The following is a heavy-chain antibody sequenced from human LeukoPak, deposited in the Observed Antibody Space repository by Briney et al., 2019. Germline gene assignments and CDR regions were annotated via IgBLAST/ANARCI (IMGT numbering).Heavy chain of an antibody. V-gene: IGHV3-21*01. Sequence: GGALRLSCAASGFTFSSYRMNWVRQAPGQGLEWVSSISSSSSYIYYADSVQGRFTIYRDNAKHSLYLQMNRLRAEDMAVYYCAREGGYCSSTSCYLNYWGQGTLVTVSS. CDR1: GFTFSSYR. CDR3: AREGGYCSSTSCYLNY. D-gene: IGHD2-2*01. J-gene: IGHJ4*02. CDR2: ISSSSSYI.